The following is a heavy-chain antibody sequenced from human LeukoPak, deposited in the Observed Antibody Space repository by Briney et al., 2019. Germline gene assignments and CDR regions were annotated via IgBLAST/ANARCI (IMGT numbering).Heavy chain of an antibody. D-gene: IGHD4-17*01. CDR3: ARELLYGDYDY. J-gene: IGHJ4*02. V-gene: IGHV4-59*01. CDR2: IYNSGST. Sequence: SETLSLTCTVSAGYISSYYWSWIRQPPGKVRERIGSIYNSGSTNYNPSLKSRVTISVDTSKSQFSLKLNSVTAADTAVYYCARELLYGDYDYWGQGTLVTVSS. CDR1: AGYISSYY.